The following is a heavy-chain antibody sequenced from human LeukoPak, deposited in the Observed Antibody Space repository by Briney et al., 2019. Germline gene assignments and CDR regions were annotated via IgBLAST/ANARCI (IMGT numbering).Heavy chain of an antibody. Sequence: GSLRLSCAASGFTVNSNYMSWVRQAPRKGLEWVSVIYSGGATYYADSVKGRFTISRDNSKNTLYLQMNSLRVEDTAVYYCAGSVAVAGPADYWGQGTLVPVSS. CDR3: AGSVAVAGPADY. CDR1: GFTVNSNY. D-gene: IGHD6-19*01. V-gene: IGHV3-53*01. J-gene: IGHJ4*02. CDR2: IYSGGAT.